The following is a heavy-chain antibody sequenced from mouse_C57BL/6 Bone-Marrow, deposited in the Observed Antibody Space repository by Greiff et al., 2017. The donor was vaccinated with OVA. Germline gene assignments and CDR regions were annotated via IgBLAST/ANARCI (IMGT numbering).Heavy chain of an antibody. V-gene: IGHV1-78*01. Sequence: VQLQQSDAELVKPGASVKISCKVSGYTFTDHTIHWMKQRPEQGLEWIGYIYPRDGSTKYNEKFKGKATLTADKSSSTAYMQLNSLTSEDSAVYFGARRGGYYYGSSYAMDYWGQGTSVTVSS. J-gene: IGHJ4*01. CDR2: IYPRDGST. D-gene: IGHD1-1*01. CDR3: ARRGGYYYGSSYAMDY. CDR1: GYTFTDHT.